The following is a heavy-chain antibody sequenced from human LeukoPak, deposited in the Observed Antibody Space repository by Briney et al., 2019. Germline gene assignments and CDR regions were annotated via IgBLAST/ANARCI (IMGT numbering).Heavy chain of an antibody. CDR1: GGTFSSYA. CDR2: IIPIFGTA. D-gene: IGHD6-19*01. J-gene: IGHJ3*02. V-gene: IGHV1-69*13. CDR3: ASSWGESSGWQHDAFDI. Sequence: ASVKVSCKASGGTFSSYAISWVRQAPGQGLEWMGGIIPIFGTANYAQKFQGRVTITADESTSTAYMELSSLRSEDTAVYYCASSWGESSGWQHDAFDIWGQGTMVTVSS.